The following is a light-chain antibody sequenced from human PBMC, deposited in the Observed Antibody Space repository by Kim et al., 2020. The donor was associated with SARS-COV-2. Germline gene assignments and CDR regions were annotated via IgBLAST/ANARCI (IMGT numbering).Light chain of an antibody. CDR2: DVS. CDR1: SSGVGGYNY. J-gene: IGLJ3*02. Sequence: GQSITITCTGTSSGVGGYNYDSWYQQHPGKAPKLMIYDVSNRPSGVSNRFSGSKSGNTASLTISGLQAEDEADYYCSSYTSGSTWVFGGGTKLTVL. V-gene: IGLV2-14*03. CDR3: SSYTSGSTWV.